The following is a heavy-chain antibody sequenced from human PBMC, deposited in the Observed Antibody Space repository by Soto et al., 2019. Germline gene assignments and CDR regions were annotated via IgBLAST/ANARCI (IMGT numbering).Heavy chain of an antibody. Sequence: PGGSLRLSCVASGFDFSDFHISWVRQAPGKGLEWISYISSSLGHTDYAESVKGRFTISRDNAKSSVFLEMSDLRSDDTAVYYYAANWNFGLNFWGQGTLVTVSS. CDR2: ISSSLGHT. J-gene: IGHJ4*02. CDR3: AANWNFGLNF. V-gene: IGHV3-11*03. D-gene: IGHD1-1*01. CDR1: GFDFSDFH.